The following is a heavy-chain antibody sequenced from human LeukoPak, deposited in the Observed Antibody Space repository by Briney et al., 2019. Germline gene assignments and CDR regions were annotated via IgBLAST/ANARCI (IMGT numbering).Heavy chain of an antibody. CDR1: GFTFSSYA. CDR3: ARSPTYYYGSGSYNPLLSVGMDV. J-gene: IGHJ6*02. CDR2: ISFDGSDK. Sequence: GGSLRLSCAASGFTFSSYAMHWVRQAPGKGQEWVAVISFDGSDKYYADSVKGRFTISRVNSKNTLYLQMNSLRAEDTAVYYCARSPTYYYGSGSYNPLLSVGMDVWGQGTTVTVSS. D-gene: IGHD3-10*01. V-gene: IGHV3-30-3*01.